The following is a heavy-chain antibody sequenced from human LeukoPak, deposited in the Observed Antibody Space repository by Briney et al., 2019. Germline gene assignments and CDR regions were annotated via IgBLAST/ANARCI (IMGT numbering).Heavy chain of an antibody. V-gene: IGHV3-23*01. J-gene: IGHJ4*02. CDR3: CITMVRGVIMFFDY. Sequence: GGSLRLSCAASGFTFSSYAMSWVRKAPGKGREWGSAISGSGGSTYCADSVKGRFTISRDNSKNTLNLQMSSLRAEDPAVYYCCITMVRGVIMFFDYWGQGTLVTVSS. CDR1: GFTFSSYA. CDR2: ISGSGGST. D-gene: IGHD3-10*01.